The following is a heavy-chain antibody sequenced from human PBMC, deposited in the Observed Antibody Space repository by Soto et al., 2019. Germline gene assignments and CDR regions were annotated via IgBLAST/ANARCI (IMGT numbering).Heavy chain of an antibody. CDR2: MYYTGNT. V-gene: IGHV4-59*01. CDR1: GGSFGTYY. D-gene: IGHD3-9*01. Sequence: QVQLQESGPGLVKPSETLSLTCTVSGGSFGTYYWAWIRQPPGKGLEWIGYMYYTGNTNYNPSLKSRVTISVNTPKNQYSLKLRSVPAADTAVYFCARYFDWPNAFDIWGQGTMVTVSS. CDR3: ARYFDWPNAFDI. J-gene: IGHJ3*02.